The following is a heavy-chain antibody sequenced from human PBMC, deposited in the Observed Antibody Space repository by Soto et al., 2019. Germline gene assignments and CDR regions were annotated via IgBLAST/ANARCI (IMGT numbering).Heavy chain of an antibody. V-gene: IGHV3-74*01. Sequence: EVQLVESGGGLVQPGGSLRLSCAASGFTFSSYWMHWVRQAPGKGLVWVSRISSDGSSTTYADSVKGRFTISRDNAKNTLYLQMNSLRAEDTAVYYCARGSLRPTVTTPLDYWGQGTLVTVSS. CDR2: ISSDGSST. CDR3: ARGSLRPTVTTPLDY. J-gene: IGHJ4*02. D-gene: IGHD4-4*01. CDR1: GFTFSSYW.